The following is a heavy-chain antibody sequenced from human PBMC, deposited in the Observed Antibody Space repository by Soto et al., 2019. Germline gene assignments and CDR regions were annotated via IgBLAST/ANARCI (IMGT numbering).Heavy chain of an antibody. J-gene: IGHJ4*02. CDR2: IKQDGSEK. D-gene: IGHD1-26*01. CDR1: GFTFSSYW. CDR3: ARQEVGWPNYFDY. Sequence: GGSLRLSCAASGFTFSSYWMSWVRQAPGKGLGWVANIKQDGSEKYYVDSVKGRFTISRDNAKNSLYLQMNSLRAEDTAVYYCARQEVGWPNYFDYWGQGTLVTVSS. V-gene: IGHV3-7*03.